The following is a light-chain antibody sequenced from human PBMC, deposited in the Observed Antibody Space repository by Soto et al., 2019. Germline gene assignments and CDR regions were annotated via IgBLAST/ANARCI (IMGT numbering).Light chain of an antibody. J-gene: IGLJ2*01. Sequence: QSVVTQPPSASGTPGQRVTISCSGRSSNIGTNFVYWYQHLPGTAPKLLIYRTAQRPSGVPDRFSGSKSGTSASLTISGLRSEDEADYFCAAWDDSLSVVVFGGGTKLTVL. V-gene: IGLV1-47*01. CDR1: SSNIGTNF. CDR3: AAWDDSLSVVV. CDR2: RTA.